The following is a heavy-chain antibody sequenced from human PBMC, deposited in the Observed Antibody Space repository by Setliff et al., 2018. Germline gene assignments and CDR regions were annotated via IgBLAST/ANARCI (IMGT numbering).Heavy chain of an antibody. CDR2: IKSKSDGGTP. CDR3: HTVVTYYYGSGSYFGLDH. D-gene: IGHD3-10*01. Sequence: GGSLRLSCAASGFTFSNAWMNWVRQAPGKGLEWVGRIKSKSDGGTPDYAAPVKGRFTISRDDSKNTLYLHMNSLKSEDTAVYYCHTVVTYYYGSGSYFGLDHWGQGTPVTVSS. J-gene: IGHJ4*02. V-gene: IGHV3-15*01. CDR1: GFTFSNAW.